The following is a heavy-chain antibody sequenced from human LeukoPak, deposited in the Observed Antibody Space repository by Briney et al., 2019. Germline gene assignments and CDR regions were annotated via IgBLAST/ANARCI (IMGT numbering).Heavy chain of an antibody. CDR1: GGSISSGRYY. D-gene: IGHD6-19*01. V-gene: IGHV4-61*02. CDR2: IYTSGST. CDR3: ARASSIAVGH. J-gene: IGHJ4*02. Sequence: PSQTLSLTCTVSGGSISSGRYYWSWIRQPAGKGLEWIGRIYTSGSTNYNPSLKSRVTISVDTSKNQFSLKRSSVTAADTAVYYCARASSIAVGHWGQGTLVTVSS.